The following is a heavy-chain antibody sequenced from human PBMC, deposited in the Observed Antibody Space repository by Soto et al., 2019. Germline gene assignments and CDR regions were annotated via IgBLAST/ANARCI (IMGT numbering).Heavy chain of an antibody. J-gene: IGHJ4*02. CDR2: IWYDGSNK. CDR3: AKGGVKTPFDDY. D-gene: IGHD3-10*01. CDR1: GFTFSSYG. V-gene: IGHV3-33*06. Sequence: GGSLRLSSAASGFTFSSYGMHWVRQAPGKGLEWVAVIWYDGSNKYYADSVKGRFTISRDNSKNTLYLQMNSLRAEDTAVYYCAKGGVKTPFDDYWGQGTLVTVSS.